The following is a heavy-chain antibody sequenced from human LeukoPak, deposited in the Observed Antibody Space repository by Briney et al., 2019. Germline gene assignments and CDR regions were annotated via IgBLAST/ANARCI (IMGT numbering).Heavy chain of an antibody. V-gene: IGHV1-69*13. Sequence: SVKVSCKASGYTLTNYFMHWVRQAPGQGLEWMGGIIPIFGTANYAQKFQGRVTITADESTSTAYMELSSLRSEDTAVYYCAANGDYSFDYWGQGTLVTVSS. CDR1: GYTLTNYF. D-gene: IGHD4-17*01. CDR2: IIPIFGTA. J-gene: IGHJ4*02. CDR3: AANGDYSFDY.